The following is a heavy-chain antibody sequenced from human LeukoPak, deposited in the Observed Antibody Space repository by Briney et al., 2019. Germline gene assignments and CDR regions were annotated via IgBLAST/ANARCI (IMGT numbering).Heavy chain of an antibody. CDR3: NTEFGATMV. J-gene: IGHJ4*02. D-gene: IGHD3-10*01. V-gene: IGHV3-23*01. CDR2: ISASGGST. Sequence: GGSLRLSCAASGFTFSSDAMNWVRQAPGKGLEWVSLISASGGSTYYADSVKGRFTISRDNSKNTLYLQMNSLKTEDTAVYYCNTEFGATMVWGQGTLVTVSS. CDR1: GFTFSSDA.